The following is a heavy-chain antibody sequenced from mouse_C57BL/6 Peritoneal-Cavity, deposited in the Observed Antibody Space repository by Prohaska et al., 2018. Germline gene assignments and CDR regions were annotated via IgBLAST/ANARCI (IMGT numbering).Heavy chain of an antibody. CDR2: INPNNGGT. Sequence: EVPLQQSVPELVKPGASVKISCKASGYTFTDYYMHWVKQSHGKSLECIGDINPNNGGTSYNQKFKGKATLTVDKSSSTAYMELRSLTSEDSAGYYCARSKDYYGSSYRWYFDVWGTGTTVTVSS. V-gene: IGHV1-26*01. CDR3: ARSKDYYGSSYRWYFDV. CDR1: GYTFTDYY. D-gene: IGHD1-1*01. J-gene: IGHJ1*03.